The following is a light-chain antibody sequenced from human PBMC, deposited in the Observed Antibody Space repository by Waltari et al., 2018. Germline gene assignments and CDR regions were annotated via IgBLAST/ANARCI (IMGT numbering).Light chain of an antibody. V-gene: IGKV1-39*01. J-gene: IGKJ4*01. CDR1: QSISGY. CDR2: AAS. Sequence: DIDMTQSPSSLSASVGDRVTITCRASQSISGYLPWYQQKPGRAPRLLIVAASNLQSWVPSRFSGSGSGTDFTLTISSLQPEDFATYYCQQSFNRPPTFGGGTKVEVK. CDR3: QQSFNRPPT.